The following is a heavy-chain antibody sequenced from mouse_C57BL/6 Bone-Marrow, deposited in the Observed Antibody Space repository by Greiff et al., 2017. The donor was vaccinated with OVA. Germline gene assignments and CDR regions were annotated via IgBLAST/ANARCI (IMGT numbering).Heavy chain of an antibody. Sequence: VQLQQSGPELVKPGASVKISCKASGYAFSSTWMNWVKQRPGKGLEWIGRIYPGDGDTNYNGKFKGKATLTADKSSSTAYMQLSSLTSEDSAVYFCARGTLGAYWGQGTLVTVSA. CDR3: ARGTLGAY. D-gene: IGHD3-3*01. V-gene: IGHV1-82*01. CDR1: GYAFSSTW. J-gene: IGHJ3*01. CDR2: IYPGDGDT.